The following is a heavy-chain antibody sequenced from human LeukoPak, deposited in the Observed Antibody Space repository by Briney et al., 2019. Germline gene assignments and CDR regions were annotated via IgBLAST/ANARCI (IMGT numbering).Heavy chain of an antibody. D-gene: IGHD4-11*01. Sequence: GASLKISCEGSGSSFNNYWIVWVRQMPGEGLEWMGIIYPGDSDTRYSPSFQGLVTISVDKSISTAYLQWSSLKASDTAMYYCARRLTTATFDYWGQGTLVTVSS. V-gene: IGHV5-51*01. CDR3: ARRLTTATFDY. J-gene: IGHJ4*02. CDR2: IYPGDSDT. CDR1: GSSFNNYW.